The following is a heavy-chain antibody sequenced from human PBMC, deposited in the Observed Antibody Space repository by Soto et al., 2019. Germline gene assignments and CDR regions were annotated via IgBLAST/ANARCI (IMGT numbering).Heavy chain of an antibody. CDR2: IYYSGST. D-gene: IGHD3-22*01. J-gene: IGHJ3*02. CDR1: GGSISSYY. V-gene: IGHV4-59*01. Sequence: SETLSLTCTVSGGSISSYYWSWIRQPPGKGLEWIGYIYYSGSTNYNPSLKSRVTISVDTSKNQFSLKLSSVTAADTAVYYCARAKGYYYDSSGYSDAFDIWGQGTMVTVS. CDR3: ARAKGYYYDSSGYSDAFDI.